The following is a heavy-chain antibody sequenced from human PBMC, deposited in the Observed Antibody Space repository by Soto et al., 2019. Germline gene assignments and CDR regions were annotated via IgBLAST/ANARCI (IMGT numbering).Heavy chain of an antibody. V-gene: IGHV4-59*01. CDR3: ARDRITPYYYYGMDV. D-gene: IGHD1-20*01. Sequence: LETLSLTCTVSGGSISSYYWSWIRQPPGKGLEWIGYIYYSGSTNYNPSLKSRVTISVDTSKNQFSLKLSSVTAADTAVYYCARDRITPYYYYGMDVWGQGTTVTVS. CDR2: IYYSGST. CDR1: GGSISSYY. J-gene: IGHJ6*02.